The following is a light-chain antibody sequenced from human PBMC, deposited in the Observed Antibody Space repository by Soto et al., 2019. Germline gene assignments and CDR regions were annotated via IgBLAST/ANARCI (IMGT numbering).Light chain of an antibody. V-gene: IGKV1-9*01. Sequence: DIQLTQSPSFLSASVGDRVTITCRASQGISSYLAWYQRRPGEPPELLIYGASTLRPGVASRFSGSGSGTEFTLTISSLQPEDFATYFCQQLNSFPPSFTFGPGTTVDIK. CDR1: QGISSY. J-gene: IGKJ3*01. CDR2: GAS. CDR3: QQLNSFPPSFT.